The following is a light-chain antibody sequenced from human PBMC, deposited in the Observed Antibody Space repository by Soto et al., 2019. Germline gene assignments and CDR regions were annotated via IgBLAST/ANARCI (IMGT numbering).Light chain of an antibody. J-gene: IGKJ2*01. Sequence: DVVLTQSPFSLSVTLGQPASIGCGSSRSLVHSDGNIYLIWFQQRPGQSPRRLIYQVSNRDSGVPDRFSGSGSVTDFTLKISRVEAEDVGVYYCLQATHWPHTFGQGTKV. CDR1: RSLVHSDGNIY. V-gene: IGKV2-30*02. CDR3: LQATHWPHT. CDR2: QVS.